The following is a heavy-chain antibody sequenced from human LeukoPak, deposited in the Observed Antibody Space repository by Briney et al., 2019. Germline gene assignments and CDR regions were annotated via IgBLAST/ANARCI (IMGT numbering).Heavy chain of an antibody. CDR1: GYTFTSYG. D-gene: IGHD3-22*01. CDR2: ISAYNGNT. CDR3: ARSPLPHYYDSSGPFDY. J-gene: IGHJ4*02. V-gene: IGHV1-18*01. Sequence: GASVKVSCKASGYTFTSYGITWVRQAPGQGLEWMGWISAYNGNTNYVQNLQGRVTMTTDTSTSTAYMELRSLRSDDTAVFYCARSPLPHYYDSSGPFDYWGQGTLVTVSS.